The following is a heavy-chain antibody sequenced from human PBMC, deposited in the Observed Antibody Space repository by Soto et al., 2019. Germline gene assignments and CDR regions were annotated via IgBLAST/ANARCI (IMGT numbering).Heavy chain of an antibody. CDR1: GFTFKNYG. CDR2: LSYDGSEK. V-gene: IGHV3-30*18. D-gene: IGHD3-3*01. CDR3: AKFPRGNYEPS. Sequence: GGSPRLSCVVSGFTFKNYGMHWVRQAPGKGLEWVSVLSYDGSEKDYAASVRGRFTISRDNSKNTLYLQMNSLRTEDTAIYYCAKFPRGNYEPSWGQGTLVTVSS. J-gene: IGHJ5*02.